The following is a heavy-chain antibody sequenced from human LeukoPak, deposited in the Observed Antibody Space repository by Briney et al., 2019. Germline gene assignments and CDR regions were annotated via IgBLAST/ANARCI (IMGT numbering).Heavy chain of an antibody. D-gene: IGHD2-2*01. J-gene: IGHJ4*02. V-gene: IGHV4-4*02. Sequence: SGTLSLTCAVSGGSISSSNWWSWVRQPPGKGLEWFGEIYYGGSTNYNTSLKSRVTISVDKSKNQISLNLNSVTAADTAVYYCARGSRYCSSTSCYADFDYWGQGTLVTVSS. CDR2: IYYGGST. CDR3: ARGSRYCSSTSCYADFDY. CDR1: GGSISSSNW.